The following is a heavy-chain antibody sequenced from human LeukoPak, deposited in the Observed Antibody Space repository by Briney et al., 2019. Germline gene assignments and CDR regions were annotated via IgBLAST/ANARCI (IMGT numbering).Heavy chain of an antibody. D-gene: IGHD6-6*01. CDR3: AKXGGXPYSSSSSYFDY. CDR1: GFTFSSYA. CDR2: ISGSGGST. V-gene: IGHV3-23*01. Sequence: GGSLRLSCAASGFTFSSYAMSWVRQAPGKGLEWVSAISGSGGSTYYADSVKGRFTISRDNSKNTLYLQMNSLRAEDTAVYYCAKXGGXPYSSSSSYFDYWGQGTLVTVSS. J-gene: IGHJ4*02.